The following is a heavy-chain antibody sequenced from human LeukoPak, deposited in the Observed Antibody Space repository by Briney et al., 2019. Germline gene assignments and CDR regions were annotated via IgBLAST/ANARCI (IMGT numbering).Heavy chain of an antibody. CDR3: ARAEPWGIAAAGEL. CDR1: GYTFTSYA. Sequence: ASVKVSCKASGYTFTSYALHWVRQAPGQRLEWMGWINVGNGHTKYSQRFQGRVTIARDTPASTTYMELSSLRSEDTAVYYCARAEPWGIAAAGELWGQGTLVTVSS. CDR2: INVGNGHT. V-gene: IGHV1-3*01. J-gene: IGHJ4*02. D-gene: IGHD6-13*01.